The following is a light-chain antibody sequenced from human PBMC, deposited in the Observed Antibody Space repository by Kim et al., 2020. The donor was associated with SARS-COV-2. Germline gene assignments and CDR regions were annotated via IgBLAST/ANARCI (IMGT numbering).Light chain of an antibody. Sequence: LSVSPGERAHLTCRSSQTISNNLAWYQQKPGQAPSLIMYGASTRATDIPARFTGSGSGTEFTLTISSLQSEDFAVYYCQQYNKRYTFGQGTKLEI. CDR1: QTISNN. CDR3: QQYNKRYT. V-gene: IGKV3-15*01. CDR2: GAS. J-gene: IGKJ2*01.